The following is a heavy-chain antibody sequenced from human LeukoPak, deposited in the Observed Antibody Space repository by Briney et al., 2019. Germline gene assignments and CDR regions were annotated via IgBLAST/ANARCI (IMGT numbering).Heavy chain of an antibody. CDR3: ARIPLYFLEPFDY. CDR1: GGSVSGYY. J-gene: IGHJ4*02. D-gene: IGHD3-3*01. CDR2: ISHRGRT. V-gene: IGHV4-34*01. Sequence: TSETLSLTCAVYGGSVSGYYWSWIRQPPGKGLEWIGEISHRGRTHYNPSLKGRVTIAVDTSKNQFALEVDSVTAADTAVYYCARIPLYFLEPFDYWGQGILVTVSS.